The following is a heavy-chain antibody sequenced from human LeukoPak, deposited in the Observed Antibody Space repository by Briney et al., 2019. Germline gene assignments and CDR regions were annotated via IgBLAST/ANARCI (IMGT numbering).Heavy chain of an antibody. CDR2: TYYKSKWYN. D-gene: IGHD6-19*01. CDR3: ARVRGVAVAGTSWFDP. J-gene: IGHJ5*02. CDR1: GDSVSSNIAA. Sequence: SQTLSLTCAISGDSVSSNIAAWHWIRQSPSRGLEWLGRTYYKSKWYNDYAVSVKSRITINPDTSKNQFSLQLNSVTPEDTAVYYCARVRGVAVAGTSWFDPWGQGTLVTVSS. V-gene: IGHV6-1*01.